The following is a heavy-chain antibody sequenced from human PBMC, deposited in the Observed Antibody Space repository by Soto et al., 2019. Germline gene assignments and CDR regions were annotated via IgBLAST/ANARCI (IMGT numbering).Heavy chain of an antibody. J-gene: IGHJ5*02. Sequence: GASVKVSCKASGGTFSSYTISWVRQAPGQRLEWMGRIIPILGIANYAQKFQGRVTITADKSTSTAYMELSSLRSEDTAVYYCARDRVAAAGTDEGNWFDPWGQGTLVTVSS. CDR1: GGTFSSYT. CDR2: IIPILGIA. D-gene: IGHD6-13*01. V-gene: IGHV1-69*04. CDR3: ARDRVAAAGTDEGNWFDP.